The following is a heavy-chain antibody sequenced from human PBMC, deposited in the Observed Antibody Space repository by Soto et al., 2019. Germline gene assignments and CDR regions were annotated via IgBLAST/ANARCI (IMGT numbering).Heavy chain of an antibody. J-gene: IGHJ5*02. Sequence: SVKVSCKASGGSFSSYAISWVRQAPGQGLEWMGGIIPVFGTANYAQKFQGRVTMTTDTSTSTAYMELRSLRSDDTAVYYCARDPAYYYDSSGSWWFDPWGQGTLVTVSS. D-gene: IGHD3-22*01. CDR3: ARDPAYYYDSSGSWWFDP. CDR1: GGSFSSYA. CDR2: IIPVFGTA. V-gene: IGHV1-69*05.